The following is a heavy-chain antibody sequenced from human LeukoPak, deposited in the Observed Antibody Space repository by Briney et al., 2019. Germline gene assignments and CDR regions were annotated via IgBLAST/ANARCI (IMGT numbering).Heavy chain of an antibody. CDR3: ARVQRGIAVALDY. V-gene: IGHV3-7*04. Sequence: PGGSLRLSCAASGFTFSSYWMSWVRQAPGKGLEWAANIKQDGSEKYYVDSVKGRFTISRDNAKNSLYLQMNSLRAEDTAVYYCARVQRGIAVALDYWGQGTLATVSS. D-gene: IGHD6-19*01. CDR2: IKQDGSEK. J-gene: IGHJ4*02. CDR1: GFTFSSYW.